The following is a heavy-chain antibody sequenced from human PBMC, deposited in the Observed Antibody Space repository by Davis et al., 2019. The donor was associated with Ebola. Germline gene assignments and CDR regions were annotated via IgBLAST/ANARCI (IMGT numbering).Heavy chain of an antibody. CDR3: ASPLSTVTTGNYYYYYGMDV. Sequence: GESLKISCAASGFTFSSYWMSWVRQAPGKGLEWVSYISSSSSTIYYADSVKGRFTISRDNAKNSLYLQMNSLRDEDTAVYYCASPLSTVTTGNYYYYYGMDVWGQGTTVTVSS. J-gene: IGHJ6*02. V-gene: IGHV3-48*02. D-gene: IGHD4-17*01. CDR2: ISSSSSTI. CDR1: GFTFSSYW.